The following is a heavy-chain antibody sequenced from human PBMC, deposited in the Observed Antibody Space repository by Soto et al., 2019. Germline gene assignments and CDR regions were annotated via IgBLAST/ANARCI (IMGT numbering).Heavy chain of an antibody. Sequence: GGSQRLSCAASGFPFSSYSMNWVRQAPGKGLEWVAAITYDGSNKYYADSVKGRFTISRDNAKNTLYLQMNSLRAEDTAVYYCAKDGAVAGYPSYYYYGMDVWGQGTTVTVSS. CDR1: GFPFSSYS. J-gene: IGHJ6*02. CDR3: AKDGAVAGYPSYYYYGMDV. CDR2: ITYDGSNK. V-gene: IGHV3-30*18. D-gene: IGHD6-19*01.